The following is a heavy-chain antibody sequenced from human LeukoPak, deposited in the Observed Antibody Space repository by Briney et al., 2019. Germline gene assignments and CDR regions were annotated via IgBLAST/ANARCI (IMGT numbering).Heavy chain of an antibody. D-gene: IGHD6-6*01. Sequence: ASVKVSCKASGYTFTSYDINWVRQATGQGLEWMGWMNPNSGNTGHAQKFQGRVTMTRNTSISTAYMELSSLRSEDTAVYYCARSIAARVDYWGQGTLVTVSS. V-gene: IGHV1-8*01. CDR2: MNPNSGNT. J-gene: IGHJ4*02. CDR3: ARSIAARVDY. CDR1: GYTFTSYD.